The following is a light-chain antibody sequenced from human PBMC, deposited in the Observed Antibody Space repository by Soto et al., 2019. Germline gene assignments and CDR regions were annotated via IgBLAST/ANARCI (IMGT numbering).Light chain of an antibody. CDR3: QQYNNWPRR. J-gene: IGKJ1*01. CDR2: GAS. Sequence: EIVITQPPATMSVSLVERATLSLMASQRFSSNFAWYQQKPGQAPRLLIYGASTRATGIPARFSGSGSGTEFTLTVSSLQSEDFAVYYCQQYNNWPRRCGQGAKGDIK. CDR1: QRFSSN. V-gene: IGKV3-15*01.